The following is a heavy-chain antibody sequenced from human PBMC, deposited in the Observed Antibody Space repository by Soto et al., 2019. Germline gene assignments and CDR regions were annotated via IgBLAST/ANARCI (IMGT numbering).Heavy chain of an antibody. J-gene: IGHJ4*02. CDR3: ARSPARVPGFDY. D-gene: IGHD2-2*01. CDR2: ISYSGST. V-gene: IGHV4-30-4*01. CDR1: GGSISSGEYY. Sequence: SETLSLTCTVSGGSISSGEYYWSWIRQPPGKGLEWIGYISYSGSTYYNPSLQSRVSISVDTSKNQFSLKLSSVTAADTAVYYCARSPARVPGFDYRGQGTLVTVSS.